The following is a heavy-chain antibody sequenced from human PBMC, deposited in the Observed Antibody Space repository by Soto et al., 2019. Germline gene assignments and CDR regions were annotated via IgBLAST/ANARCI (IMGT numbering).Heavy chain of an antibody. V-gene: IGHV4-39*01. CDR3: ARLQAAVPHY. Sequence: QLQLQESGPGLVKPSETLSLTCTVSGDSISVSPYFWGWIRQPPGKGLEWMGSIFYDGYTVYTPSLRSRAFISVDTSKNQFSLKLTSVAAADTAIYFCARLQAAVPHYWGQGTLVIVSS. CDR1: GDSISVSPYF. D-gene: IGHD6-13*01. CDR2: IFYDGYT. J-gene: IGHJ4*02.